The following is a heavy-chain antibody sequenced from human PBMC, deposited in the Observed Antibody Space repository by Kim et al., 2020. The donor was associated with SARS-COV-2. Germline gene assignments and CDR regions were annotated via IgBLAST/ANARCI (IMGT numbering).Heavy chain of an antibody. J-gene: IGHJ6*02. D-gene: IGHD5-18*01. Sequence: GESLKISCKGSGYSFTSYWIGWVRQMPGKGLEWMGIIYPGDSDTRYSPSFQGQVTISADKSISTAYLQWSSLKASDTAMYYCARQPDTAMGTGYYYGMDVWGQGTTVTVSS. CDR2: IYPGDSDT. CDR3: ARQPDTAMGTGYYYGMDV. V-gene: IGHV5-51*01. CDR1: GYSFTSYW.